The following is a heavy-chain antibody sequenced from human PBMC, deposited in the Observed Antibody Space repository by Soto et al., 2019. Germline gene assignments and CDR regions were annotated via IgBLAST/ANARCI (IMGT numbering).Heavy chain of an antibody. D-gene: IGHD1-1*01. CDR2: INPNSGGT. CDR3: ARGAGTAAGWLDP. CDR1: GYTFTGYY. J-gene: IGHJ5*02. Sequence: QAQLVQSGAEVKKPGASVKVSCKASGYTFTGYYMHWVRQVPGQGLEWMGWINPNSGGTNYAQKFQGWATMTRDTSITTVYMELSRLKSDDAADAAVYYCARGAGTAAGWLDPWGQGTLVSVSS. V-gene: IGHV1-2*04.